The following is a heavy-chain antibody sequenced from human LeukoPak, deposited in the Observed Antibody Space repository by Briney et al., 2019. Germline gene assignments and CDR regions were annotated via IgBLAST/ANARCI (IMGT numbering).Heavy chain of an antibody. Sequence: GESLKISCKGSGYSFSNYWIGWVRQMPGKGLEWMGIIYPGESETRYSPSVQGQVTISADKSITTAYLQWSSLKASDTAMYYCARRYYFDYWGQGTLVTVSS. CDR2: IYPGESET. V-gene: IGHV5-51*01. CDR1: GYSFSNYW. CDR3: ARRYYFDY. J-gene: IGHJ4*02.